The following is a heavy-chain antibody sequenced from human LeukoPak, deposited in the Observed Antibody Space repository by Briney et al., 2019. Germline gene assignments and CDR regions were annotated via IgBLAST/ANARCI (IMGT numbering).Heavy chain of an antibody. D-gene: IGHD1-14*01. Sequence: GRSLRLSCAASGFTFSSYGMHWVRQAPGKGLEWVAVIWYDGSNKYYADSVKGRFTISRDNSKNTLYLQMNSLRAEDTAEYYCAREYMGFDYWGQGTLVTVSS. CDR1: GFTFSSYG. V-gene: IGHV3-33*01. CDR2: IWYDGSNK. CDR3: AREYMGFDY. J-gene: IGHJ4*02.